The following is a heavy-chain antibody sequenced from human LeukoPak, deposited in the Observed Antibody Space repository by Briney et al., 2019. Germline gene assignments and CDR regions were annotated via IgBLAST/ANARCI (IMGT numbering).Heavy chain of an antibody. CDR3: AKDRGSSWYSYFDY. CDR2: ISASGSAT. Sequence: GGSLRLSCAASGFIFSNYGMNWVRQAPGKGLEWVAAISASGSATSYADSVRGRFTISRDNSKSKTYLQMNSLRAEDTAVYYCAKDRGSSWYSYFDYWGQGTLVTVSS. J-gene: IGHJ4*02. V-gene: IGHV3-23*01. D-gene: IGHD6-13*01. CDR1: GFIFSNYG.